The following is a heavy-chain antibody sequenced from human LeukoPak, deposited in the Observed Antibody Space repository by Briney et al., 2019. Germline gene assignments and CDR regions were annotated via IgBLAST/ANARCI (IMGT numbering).Heavy chain of an antibody. D-gene: IGHD2-2*02. V-gene: IGHV4-39*01. CDR2: IYYSGST. CDR1: GGSFSGYY. CDR3: VVPAAIADYYYYGMDV. J-gene: IGHJ6*02. Sequence: PSETLSLTCAVYGGSFSGYYWGWIRQPPGKGLEWIGSIYYSGSTYYNPSLKSQVTISVDTSKNQFSLKLSSVTAADTAVYYCVVPAAIADYYYYGMDVWGQGTTVTVSS.